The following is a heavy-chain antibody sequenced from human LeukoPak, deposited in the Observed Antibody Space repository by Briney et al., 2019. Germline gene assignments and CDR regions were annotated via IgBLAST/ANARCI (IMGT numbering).Heavy chain of an antibody. J-gene: IGHJ5*02. D-gene: IGHD2-21*02. CDR1: GGSISSSSYY. CDR3: ARAINPDYNWFDP. V-gene: IGHV4-61*01. Sequence: SETLSLTCTVSGGSISSSSYYWSWIRQPPGKGLEWIGYIYYSGSTNYNPSLKSRVTISVDTSKNQFSLKLSSVTAADTAVYYCARAINPDYNWFDPWGQGTLVTVSS. CDR2: IYYSGST.